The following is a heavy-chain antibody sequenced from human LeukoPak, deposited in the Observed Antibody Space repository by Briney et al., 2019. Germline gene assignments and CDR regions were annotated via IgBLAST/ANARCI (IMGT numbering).Heavy chain of an antibody. CDR1: GFTFDDYG. V-gene: IGHV3-20*01. D-gene: IGHD6-19*01. Sequence: PGGSLRLSCAASGFTFDDYGMSWVRQAPGKGLEWVSGINWNGGSTGYADSVKGRFTISRDNAKNSLYLQMNSLRAEDTALYHCARDMRHSSGWPYYYYGMDVWGQGTTVTVSS. CDR2: INWNGGST. J-gene: IGHJ6*02. CDR3: ARDMRHSSGWPYYYYGMDV.